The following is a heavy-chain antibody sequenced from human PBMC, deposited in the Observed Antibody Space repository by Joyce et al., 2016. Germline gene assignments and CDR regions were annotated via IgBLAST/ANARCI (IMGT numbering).Heavy chain of an antibody. Sequence: QLQLQESGSRLVKPSQTLSLTCAVSGGSIDSGYSWSWIRQPPGKGLEWLGYIYHSGPTHYNASLSGRVSISIDESKNQFSLKLSSVTAADTAVYHCARYNWFGESRPIDYWGQGTLVTVSS. CDR3: ARYNWFGESRPIDY. J-gene: IGHJ4*02. D-gene: IGHD3-10*01. V-gene: IGHV4-30-2*01. CDR2: IYHSGPT. CDR1: GGSIDSGYS.